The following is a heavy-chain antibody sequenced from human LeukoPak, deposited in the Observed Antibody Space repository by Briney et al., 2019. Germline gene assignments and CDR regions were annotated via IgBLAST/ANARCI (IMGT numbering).Heavy chain of an antibody. CDR2: IYYSGST. D-gene: IGHD3-22*01. CDR1: GGSISSGDYY. J-gene: IGHJ4*02. CDR3: ARGLPYYYDSSGYYWDY. Sequence: SETLSLTCTVSGGSISSGDYYGSWIRQPPGTGLERIAYIYYSGSTYYNPSLKSRVTISVDTSKNQFSLKLSSVTAADTAVYYCARGLPYYYDSSGYYWDYWGQGTLVTVSS. V-gene: IGHV4-30-4*01.